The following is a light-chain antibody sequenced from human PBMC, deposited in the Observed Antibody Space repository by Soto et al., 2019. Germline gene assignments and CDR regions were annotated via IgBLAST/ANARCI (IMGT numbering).Light chain of an antibody. CDR3: QQSYSTPWT. V-gene: IGKV1-39*01. Sequence: IQMTQSPSSLSASVGDRVTITCRASQDIRKDLAWYQQKPGKAPQILIYGASTLQTGVASRFSGSGSGTDFTLTISSLQPEDFATYYCQQSYSTPWTFGQGTKVDIK. J-gene: IGKJ1*01. CDR1: QDIRKD. CDR2: GAS.